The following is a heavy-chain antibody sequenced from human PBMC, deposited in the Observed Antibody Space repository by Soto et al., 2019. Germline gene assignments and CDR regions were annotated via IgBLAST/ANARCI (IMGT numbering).Heavy chain of an antibody. CDR3: EKAAQLWLLYYFDY. J-gene: IGHJ4*02. CDR1: GFTFSSYG. CDR2: ISYDGSNK. D-gene: IGHD5-18*01. V-gene: IGHV3-30*18. Sequence: QVQLVESGGGVVQPGRSLRLSCAASGFTFSSYGMHWVRQAPGKGLEWVAVISYDGSNKYYADSVKGRFTISRDNSKNTLYLQMNSLRAEETAVYYCEKAAQLWLLYYFDYWGQGTLVTVSS.